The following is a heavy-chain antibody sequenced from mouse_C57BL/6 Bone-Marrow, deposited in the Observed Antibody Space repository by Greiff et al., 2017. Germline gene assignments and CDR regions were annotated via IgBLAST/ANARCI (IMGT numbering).Heavy chain of an antibody. CDR2: INYDGSST. CDR1: GFTFSDYY. V-gene: IGHV5-16*01. Sequence: EVMLVESEGGLVQPGSSMKLSCTASGFTFSDYYMAWVRQVPEKGLEWVANINYDGSSTYYLDSLKSRFIISRDNAKNILYLQMSSLQSEDTATYYCAREEGASFAYWGQGTLVTVSA. J-gene: IGHJ3*01. CDR3: AREEGASFAY.